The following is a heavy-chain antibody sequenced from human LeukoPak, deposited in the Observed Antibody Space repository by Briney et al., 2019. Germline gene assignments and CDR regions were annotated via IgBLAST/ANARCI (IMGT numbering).Heavy chain of an antibody. CDR3: ARGSNWGDY. Sequence: PSETLSLTCTVSGASISDYYWSWIRQPPGKGLDWIGFFSNSGTTNYNPSLKSRVTMSVDTSKNQFSLKLSSVTAADTAVYYCARGSNWGDYWGQGTLVTVSS. D-gene: IGHD7-27*01. CDR1: GASISDYY. V-gene: IGHV4-59*12. J-gene: IGHJ4*02. CDR2: FSNSGTT.